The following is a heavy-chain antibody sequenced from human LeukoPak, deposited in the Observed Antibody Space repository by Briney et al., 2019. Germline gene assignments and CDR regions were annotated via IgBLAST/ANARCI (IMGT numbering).Heavy chain of an antibody. CDR2: INHSGST. CDR1: GDSISSGSYY. V-gene: IGHV4-39*01. J-gene: IGHJ5*02. Sequence: SQTLSLTCTVSGDSISSGSYYWSWIRQPPGKGLEWIGEINHSGSTNYNPSLKSRVTISVDTSKNQFSLKLSSVTAADTAVYYCARHRRRVVRGVNNWFDPWGQGTLVTVSS. CDR3: ARHRRRVVRGVNNWFDP. D-gene: IGHD3-10*01.